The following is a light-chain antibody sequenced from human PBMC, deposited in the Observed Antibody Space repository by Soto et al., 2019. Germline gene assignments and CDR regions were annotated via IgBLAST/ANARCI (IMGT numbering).Light chain of an antibody. V-gene: IGKV3-15*01. Sequence: DIVMPQSTATLSVSPGERVTVSCRASQSVSSKLAWYQQKPGQAPRLLMYGASTRATGIPDRFSGSGSGTEFTLTISRLESEDCAVYYCQQNDNSPVTFGQGTKVDI. CDR1: QSVSSK. CDR2: GAS. J-gene: IGKJ1*01. CDR3: QQNDNSPVT.